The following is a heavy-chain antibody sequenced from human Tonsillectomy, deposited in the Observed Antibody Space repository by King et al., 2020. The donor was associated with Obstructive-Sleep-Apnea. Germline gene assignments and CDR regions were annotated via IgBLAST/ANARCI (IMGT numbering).Heavy chain of an antibody. CDR2: INHSGST. D-gene: IGHD3-10*01. Sequence: VQLQQWGAGLLKPSETLSLTCAVYGGSFSGYYWSWIRQPPGKGLEWIGEINHSGSTNYNPSLKSRVTISVDTYKNQFSLKLSSVTAADTAVYYCARGRWYYYGSGSYYKPFDYWGQGTLVTVSS. CDR3: ARGRWYYYGSGSYYKPFDY. V-gene: IGHV4-34*01. CDR1: GGSFSGYY. J-gene: IGHJ4*02.